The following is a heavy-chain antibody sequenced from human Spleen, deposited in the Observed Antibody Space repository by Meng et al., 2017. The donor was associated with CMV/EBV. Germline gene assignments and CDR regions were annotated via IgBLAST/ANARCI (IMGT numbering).Heavy chain of an antibody. Sequence: ASVKVSCKASGFTFNSYYMHWVRQAPGQGLEWMGIINPSSGNTDYAQKFQGRVTMTRDTSTSTAYMELRSLTSDDTAVYYCARRGYCSSSNCIRNAFDIWGQGTMVTVSS. J-gene: IGHJ3*02. CDR3: ARRGYCSSSNCIRNAFDI. CDR1: GFTFNSYY. V-gene: IGHV1-46*02. CDR2: INPSSGNT. D-gene: IGHD2-2*01.